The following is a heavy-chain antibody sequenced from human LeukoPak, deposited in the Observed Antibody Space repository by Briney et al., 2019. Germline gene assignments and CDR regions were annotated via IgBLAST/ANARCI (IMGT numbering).Heavy chain of an antibody. CDR3: ARPMEGYSGSGSWYFDY. CDR2: ISSSSSYI. D-gene: IGHD3-10*01. V-gene: IGHV3-21*01. Sequence: PGGSLRLSCAASGFTFSSYSMNWVRQTPGKGLEWVSSISSSSSYIYYVDSVKGRFTISRDNAKNSLYLQMNSLSAEDTAVYYCARPMEGYSGSGSWYFDYWGQGTLVTVSS. CDR1: GFTFSSYS. J-gene: IGHJ4*02.